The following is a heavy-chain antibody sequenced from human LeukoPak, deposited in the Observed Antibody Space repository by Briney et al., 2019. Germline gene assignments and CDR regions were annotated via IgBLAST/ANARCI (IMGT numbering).Heavy chain of an antibody. V-gene: IGHV4-30-2*03. CDR1: GGSISSGGYS. CDR2: IYYSGST. D-gene: IGHD3-10*01. CDR3: ASGDYGSGSYYPYDP. Sequence: PSETLSLTCAVSGGSISSGGYSWSWIRQPPGKGLEWIGSIYYSGSTYYNPSLKSRVTISVDTSKNQFSLKLSSVTAADTAVYYCASGDYGSGSYYPYDPWGQGTLVTVSS. J-gene: IGHJ5*02.